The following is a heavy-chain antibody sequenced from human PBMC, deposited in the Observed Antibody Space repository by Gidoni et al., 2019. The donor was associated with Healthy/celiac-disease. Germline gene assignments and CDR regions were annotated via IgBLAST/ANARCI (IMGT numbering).Heavy chain of an antibody. V-gene: IGHV4-31*03. CDR2: IYYSGST. CDR3: ARYCSGGSCDWFDP. D-gene: IGHD2-15*01. Sequence: QVQLQESGPGLGKPSQTLSLTCTVSGGSISSGGYYWSWIRQHPGKGLEWIGYIYYSGSTYYNPSLKSRVTISVDTSKNQFSLKLSSVTAADTAVYYCARYCSGGSCDWFDPWGQGTLVTVSS. CDR1: GGSISSGGYY. J-gene: IGHJ5*02.